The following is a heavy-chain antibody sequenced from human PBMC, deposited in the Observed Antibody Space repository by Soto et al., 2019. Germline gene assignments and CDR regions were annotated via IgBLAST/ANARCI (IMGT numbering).Heavy chain of an antibody. J-gene: IGHJ4*02. CDR1: GGTFSSYA. Sequence: GASVKVSCKASGGTFSSYAISWVRQAPGQGLEWMGGIIPIFGTANYAQKFQGRVTITADESTSTAYMELSSLRSEDTAVYYCARREGYCTNGVCYLNYWGQGTLVTVSS. CDR2: IIPIFGTA. CDR3: ARREGYCTNGVCYLNY. D-gene: IGHD2-8*01. V-gene: IGHV1-69*13.